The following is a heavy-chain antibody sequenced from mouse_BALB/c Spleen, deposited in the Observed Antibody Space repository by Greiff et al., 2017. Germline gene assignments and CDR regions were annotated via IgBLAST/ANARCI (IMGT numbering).Heavy chain of an antibody. CDR3: ARDQEYGNLGFAY. J-gene: IGHJ3*01. Sequence: QVQLKESGPGLVAPSQSLSITCTVSGFSLTGYGVNWVRQPPGKGLEWLGMIWGDGSTDYNSALKSRLSISKDNSKSQVFLKMNSLQTDDTARYYCARDQEYGNLGFAYWGQGTLVTVSA. V-gene: IGHV2-6-7*01. D-gene: IGHD2-10*02. CDR2: IWGDGST. CDR1: GFSLTGYG.